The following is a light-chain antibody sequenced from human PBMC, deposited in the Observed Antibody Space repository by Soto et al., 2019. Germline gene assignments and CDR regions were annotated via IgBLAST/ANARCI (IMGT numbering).Light chain of an antibody. CDR1: SSDVGGYNY. J-gene: IGLJ1*01. V-gene: IGLV2-14*01. Sequence: QFVLTQPASVSGSPGQSITISCTGTSSDVGGYNYVSWYQQHPGKAPKLIIYEVSNRPSGVSNRFSGSKSGNTASLTISGLQAEDEADYYCSSYTSSSSYVFGTGTKVTVL. CDR3: SSYTSSSSYV. CDR2: EVS.